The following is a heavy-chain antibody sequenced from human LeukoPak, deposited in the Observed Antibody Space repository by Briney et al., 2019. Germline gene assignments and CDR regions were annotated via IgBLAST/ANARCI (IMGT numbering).Heavy chain of an antibody. J-gene: IGHJ4*02. CDR3: ARGRLLFEYDF. CDR2: ITGSGSNI. CDR1: GFTFSSYE. D-gene: IGHD3-3*01. Sequence: GGSLRLSCAASGFTFSSYEMNWVRQAPGKGLEWVSYITGSGSNIYYADSVKGRFTISRDNAKNSLYLQMNSLRAEDTAVYYCARGRLLFEYDFWGQGTRVTVSS. V-gene: IGHV3-48*03.